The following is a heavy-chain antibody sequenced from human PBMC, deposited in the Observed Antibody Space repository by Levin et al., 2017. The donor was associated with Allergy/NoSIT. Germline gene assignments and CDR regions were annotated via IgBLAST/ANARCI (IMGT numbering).Heavy chain of an antibody. CDR2: ISGSGGST. V-gene: IGHV3-23*01. Sequence: GESLKISCAASGFTFSSYAMSWVRQAPGKGLEWVSAISGSGGSTYYADSVKGRFTISRDNSKNTLYLQMNSLRAEDTAVYYCAKVTLYSSSYRYYFDYWGQGTLVTVSS. CDR3: AKVTLYSSSYRYYFDY. J-gene: IGHJ4*02. D-gene: IGHD6-13*01. CDR1: GFTFSSYA.